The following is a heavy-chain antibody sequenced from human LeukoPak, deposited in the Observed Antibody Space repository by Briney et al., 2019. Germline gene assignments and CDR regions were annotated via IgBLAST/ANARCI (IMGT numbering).Heavy chain of an antibody. V-gene: IGHV3-9*03. CDR2: ISWNSGSI. J-gene: IGHJ6*03. CDR3: AKGCGSGEMGFYYYMDV. D-gene: IGHD3-10*01. CDR1: GFTFDDYA. Sequence: GGSLRLSCAASGFTFDDYAMHWVRQAPGKGLEWVSGISWNSGSIGYADSVKGRFTISRDNAKNSLYLQMNSLRAEDMALYYCAKGCGSGEMGFYYYMDVWGKGTTVTVSS.